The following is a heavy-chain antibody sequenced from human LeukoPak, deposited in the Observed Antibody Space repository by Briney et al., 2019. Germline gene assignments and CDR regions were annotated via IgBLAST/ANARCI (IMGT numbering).Heavy chain of an antibody. Sequence: GASVKVSCKASGYTFTCYYMHWVRQAPGQGLEWMGWINPNSGGTNYAQKFQGRVTMTRDTSISTAYMELSRLRSDDTAVYYCARYSIAAAATDWFDPWGQGTLVTVSS. V-gene: IGHV1-2*02. D-gene: IGHD6-13*01. CDR3: ARYSIAAAATDWFDP. CDR2: INPNSGGT. CDR1: GYTFTCYY. J-gene: IGHJ5*02.